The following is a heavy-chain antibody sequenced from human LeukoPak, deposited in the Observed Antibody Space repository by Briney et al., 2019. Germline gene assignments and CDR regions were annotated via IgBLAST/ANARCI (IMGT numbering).Heavy chain of an antibody. Sequence: SETLSLTCTVSGGSISSSSYYWGWIRPPPGKGLEWIGSIYYSGSTYYNPSLKSRVTISVDTSKNQFSLKLSSVTAADTAVNYCARSVVVIVGLIDYWGQGTLATVSS. CDR2: IYYSGST. CDR3: ARSVVVIVGLIDY. V-gene: IGHV4-39*01. J-gene: IGHJ4*02. D-gene: IGHD2-21*01. CDR1: GGSISSSSYY.